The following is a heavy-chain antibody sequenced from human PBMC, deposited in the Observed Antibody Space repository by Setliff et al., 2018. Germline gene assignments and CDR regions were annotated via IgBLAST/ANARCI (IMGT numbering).Heavy chain of an antibody. CDR1: GYTLTNYY. CDR2: INPSGGLT. D-gene: IGHD3-3*01. Sequence: ASVKVSCKASGYTLTNYYMHWVRQAPGQGLEWMGIINPSGGLTRYAQKLQGRVTMTRDTSTSTVYMEVSSLRSEDTAVYYCARDRYYNSWSGTSITAPHDAFDTWGQGTMVTVSS. V-gene: IGHV1-46*03. J-gene: IGHJ3*02. CDR3: ARDRYYNSWSGTSITAPHDAFDT.